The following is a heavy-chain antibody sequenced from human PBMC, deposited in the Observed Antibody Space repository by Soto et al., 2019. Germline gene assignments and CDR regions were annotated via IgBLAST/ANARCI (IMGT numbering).Heavy chain of an antibody. CDR1: GFTFSNSW. CDR2: TKEDGSEK. J-gene: IGHJ6*04. Sequence: GGSLRLSCAASGFTFSNSWMTWVRQAPGKGLEWVANTKEDGSEKYYGDSVKGRFAISRDNAKNSLYLQLSSLRVEDTAVYYCARQGYYVMDVWGKGTTVTVSS. CDR3: ARQGYYVMDV. V-gene: IGHV3-7*01.